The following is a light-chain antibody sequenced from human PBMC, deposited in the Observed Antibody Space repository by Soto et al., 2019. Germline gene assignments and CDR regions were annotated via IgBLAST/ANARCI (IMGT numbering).Light chain of an antibody. CDR3: SSYRSGTTLV. CDR2: EVS. Sequence: QSVLTQPASVSGSPGQSITISCTGTSTDIGGYDYVSWYQQNPGKAPKLIIYEVSNRPSGVSNRFSGSKSGNTASLTISGLQGEDEADYYCSSYRSGTTLVFGGGTQLTVL. CDR1: STDIGGYDY. V-gene: IGLV2-14*01. J-gene: IGLJ2*01.